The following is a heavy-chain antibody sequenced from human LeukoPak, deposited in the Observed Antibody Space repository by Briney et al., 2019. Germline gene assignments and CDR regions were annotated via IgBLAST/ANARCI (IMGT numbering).Heavy chain of an antibody. CDR3: GRDSGFWLY. J-gene: IGHJ4*02. Sequence: SETLSLTCTVSGDSITSGSYYWGWIRQTPGKGLEWIGSIYSTGTTSYNPSVKSRVTMSVDTSKNQFSLKLDSVTAADTAVYYCGRDSGFWLYWGQGTLVTVSS. V-gene: IGHV4-39*07. CDR1: GDSITSGSYY. D-gene: IGHD3-22*01. CDR2: IYSTGTT.